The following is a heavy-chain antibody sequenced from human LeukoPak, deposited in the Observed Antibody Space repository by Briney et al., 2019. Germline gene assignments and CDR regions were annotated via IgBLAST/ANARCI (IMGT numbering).Heavy chain of an antibody. CDR3: AGTGYSSGWYWGWFDP. V-gene: IGHV3-11*06. CDR2: ISSSSSYT. CDR1: GFTFSDYY. Sequence: GGSLRLSCAASGFTFSDYYMSWTRQAPGKGLEWVSYISSSSSYTNYADSVKGRFTISRDNARNSLYLQMNSLRAEDTAVYYCAGTGYSSGWYWGWFDPWGQGTLVTVSS. D-gene: IGHD6-19*01. J-gene: IGHJ5*02.